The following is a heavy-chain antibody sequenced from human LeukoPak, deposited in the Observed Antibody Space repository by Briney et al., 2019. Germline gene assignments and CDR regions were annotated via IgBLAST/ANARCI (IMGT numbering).Heavy chain of an antibody. Sequence: PGGSLRLSCAASGFTFSNYDMDWVPQAPGKGLEWVAYISNNGKTIYYADCVKGRCTISRDDARSSLYLQMNSLRAEDTAVYYCVFDIWTLGGHWGQGTLVSVAS. CDR2: ISNNGKTI. CDR1: GFTFSNYD. V-gene: IGHV3-48*03. J-gene: IGHJ4*02. D-gene: IGHD3-9*01. CDR3: VFDIWTLGGH.